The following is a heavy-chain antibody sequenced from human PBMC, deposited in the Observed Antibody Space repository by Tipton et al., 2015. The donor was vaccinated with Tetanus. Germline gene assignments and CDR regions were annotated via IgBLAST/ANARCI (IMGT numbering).Heavy chain of an antibody. D-gene: IGHD6-13*01. CDR2: IDYSGNT. J-gene: IGHJ6*02. Sequence: TLSLTCSVSGGSISTYYWSWIRQPPGKGLEWIGYIDYSGNTNYNPSLKSRVTISVDTSKNQFSLKLSSVTAADTAVYYCARHRGVAADYYYGMDVWGQGTTVTVSS. CDR1: GGSISTYY. CDR3: ARHRGVAADYYYGMDV. V-gene: IGHV4-59*08.